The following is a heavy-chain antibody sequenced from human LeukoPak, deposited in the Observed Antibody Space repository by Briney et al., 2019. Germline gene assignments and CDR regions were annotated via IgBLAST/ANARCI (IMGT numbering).Heavy chain of an antibody. Sequence: GGSLRLSCAASGFTFSNAWMSWVRQAPGKGLEWVGRIKSKTDGGTTDYAAPVKDRFTISREDSKSTHYLQMNSLKTEDTAVYYCTPGITMVRGVIHLIDYWGQGTLVTVSS. CDR2: IKSKTDGGTT. D-gene: IGHD3-10*01. J-gene: IGHJ4*02. V-gene: IGHV3-15*01. CDR3: TPGITMVRGVIHLIDY. CDR1: GFTFSNAW.